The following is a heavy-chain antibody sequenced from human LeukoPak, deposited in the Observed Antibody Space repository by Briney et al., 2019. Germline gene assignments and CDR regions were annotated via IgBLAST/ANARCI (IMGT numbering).Heavy chain of an antibody. J-gene: IGHJ4*02. CDR1: GGSISSSSYY. D-gene: IGHD3-3*01. CDR3: ARGYLAGDFWSGYRI. Sequence: SETLSLTCTVSGGSISSSSYYWGWIRQHPGKGLQWIGEINHSGSTNYNPSLKSRVTISVDTSKNQFSLKLSSVTAADTAVYYCARGYLAGDFWSGYRIWGQGTLVTVSS. CDR2: INHSGST. V-gene: IGHV4-39*07.